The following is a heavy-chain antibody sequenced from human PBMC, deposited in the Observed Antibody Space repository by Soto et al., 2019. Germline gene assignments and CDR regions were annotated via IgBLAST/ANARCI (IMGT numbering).Heavy chain of an antibody. Sequence: SETLSLTCTVSGGSISSYYWNWIRQPPGKGLEWVGYIYFRGSTNYNPSLKSRVTISVDTSKNQFSLKLSSVTAADTVVYYCARDPGGRYDYWGQGTLVTVSS. V-gene: IGHV4-59*01. CDR2: IYFRGST. CDR1: GGSISSYY. J-gene: IGHJ4*02. D-gene: IGHD2-15*01. CDR3: ARDPGGRYDY.